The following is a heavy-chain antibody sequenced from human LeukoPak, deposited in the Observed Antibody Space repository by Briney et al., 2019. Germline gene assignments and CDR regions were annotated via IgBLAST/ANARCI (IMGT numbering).Heavy chain of an antibody. CDR1: GYTFTSYG. Sequence: ASVKVSCKASGYTFTSYGISWVRQAPGQGLEWMGWISAYNGNTNYAQKFQGRVTMTRDTSISTAYMELSRLRSDDTAVYYCARDVVGLMNWFDPWGQGTLVTVSS. CDR3: ARDVVGLMNWFDP. CDR2: ISAYNGNT. V-gene: IGHV1-18*01. J-gene: IGHJ5*02. D-gene: IGHD2-15*01.